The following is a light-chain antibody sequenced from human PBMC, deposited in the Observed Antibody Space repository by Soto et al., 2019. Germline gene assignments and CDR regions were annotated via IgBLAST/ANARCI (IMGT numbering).Light chain of an antibody. Sequence: QLVLTQSPSASASLGASVKLTCTLSSGHSSYAIAWHQQHPEKGPRYLMKLNSAGSHSKGDGIPDRFSGSSAGAERYLTISSLQSEDEADHYGQTWRTGIQVFGGGTKLTVL. CDR1: SGHSSYA. J-gene: IGLJ2*01. CDR3: QTWRTGIQV. CDR2: LNSAGSH. V-gene: IGLV4-69*01.